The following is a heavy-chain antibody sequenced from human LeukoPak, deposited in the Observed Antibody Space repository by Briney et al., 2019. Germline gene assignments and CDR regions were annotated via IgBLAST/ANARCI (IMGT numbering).Heavy chain of an antibody. D-gene: IGHD3-16*01. J-gene: IGHJ3*02. CDR3: ARGGSVAFDI. CDR2: IIPIFGTA. V-gene: IGHV1-69*06. CDR1: GGTFSSYA. Sequence: EASVKVSCKPSGGTFSSYAISWVRQAPGQGLEWMGRIIPIFGTANYAQKFQGRVTITADKSTSTAYMELSSLRSEDTAVYYCARGGSVAFDIWGQGTMVTVSS.